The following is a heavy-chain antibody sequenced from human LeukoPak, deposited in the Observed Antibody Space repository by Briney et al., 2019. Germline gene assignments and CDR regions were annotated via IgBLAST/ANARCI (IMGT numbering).Heavy chain of an antibody. D-gene: IGHD1-7*01. J-gene: IGHJ4*02. CDR1: GFTFSSYS. Sequence: GRSLGLSCAASGFTFSSYSMNWVRQAPGKGLEWVSPISSSSSYIYYADSVKGRFTISRDNAKNSLYLQMNSLRAEDTAVYYCARWENYDRDFDYWGQGTLVTVSS. V-gene: IGHV3-21*01. CDR2: ISSSSSYI. CDR3: ARWENYDRDFDY.